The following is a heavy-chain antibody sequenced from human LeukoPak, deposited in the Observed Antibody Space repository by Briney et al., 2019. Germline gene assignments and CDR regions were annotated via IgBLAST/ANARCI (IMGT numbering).Heavy chain of an antibody. CDR1: GGSISTYY. J-gene: IGHJ6*03. V-gene: IGHV4-59*13. CDR3: ARGGSESYRSYYYMDV. D-gene: IGHD3-10*01. CDR2: IYYSGST. Sequence: SETLSLTCTVSGGSISTYYWSWIRQPPGKGLEWIGYIYYSGSTNYNPSLKSRVTISVDTSKNQFSLKLSSETTADTAVYYCARGGSESYRSYYYMDVWGKGTTVTVSS.